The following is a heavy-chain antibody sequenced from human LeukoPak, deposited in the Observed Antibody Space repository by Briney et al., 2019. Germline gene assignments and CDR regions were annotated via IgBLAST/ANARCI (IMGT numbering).Heavy chain of an antibody. D-gene: IGHD5-18*01. V-gene: IGHV1-69*01. CDR3: ARGARLGYSYGYVAHY. J-gene: IGHJ4*02. CDR1: GGTFSSYA. CDR2: IIPIFGTA. Sequence: SVKVSCEASGGTFSSYAISWVRQAPGQGLEWMGGIIPIFGTANYAQKFQGRVTITADESTSTAYMELSSLRSEDTAVYYCARGARLGYSYGYVAHYWGQGTLVTVSS.